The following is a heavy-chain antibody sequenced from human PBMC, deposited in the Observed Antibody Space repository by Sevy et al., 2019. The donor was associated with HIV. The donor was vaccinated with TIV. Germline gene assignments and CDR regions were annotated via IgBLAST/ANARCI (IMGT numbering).Heavy chain of an antibody. D-gene: IGHD4-17*01. CDR2: LSGNGGST. Sequence: GGSLRLSCAASGFIFSKFALSWVRQAPGRGLEWVSALSGNGGSTYYAASVKGRFTISRDISENMLYLQMNSLSAEDTAVYYCAKDFSYGGNSWNFDFWGQGTLVTVSS. CDR3: AKDFSYGGNSWNFDF. CDR1: GFIFSKFA. J-gene: IGHJ4*02. V-gene: IGHV3-23*01.